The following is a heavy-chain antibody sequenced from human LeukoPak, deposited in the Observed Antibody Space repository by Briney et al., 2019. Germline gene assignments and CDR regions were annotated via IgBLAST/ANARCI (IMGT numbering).Heavy chain of an antibody. V-gene: IGHV4-39*07. J-gene: IGHJ4*02. CDR1: GGSITSSSYS. Sequence: PSETLSLTCTVSGGSITSSSYSWGWIRQPPGKGLEWIASMSYSGSTYYNPSLKSRVTISVDTSKNQFSLKLSSVTAADTAVYYCARSTTVTTRIDYWGQGTLVTVSS. CDR3: ARSTTVTTRIDY. D-gene: IGHD4-17*01. CDR2: MSYSGST.